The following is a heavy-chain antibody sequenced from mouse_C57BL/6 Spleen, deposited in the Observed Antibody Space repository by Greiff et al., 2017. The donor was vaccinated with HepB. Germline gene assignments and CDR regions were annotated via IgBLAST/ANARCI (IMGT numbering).Heavy chain of an antibody. Sequence: QVQLKQSGPELVKPGASVKISCKASGYAFSSSWMNWVKQRPGKGLEWIGRIYPGDGDTNYNGKFKGKATLTADKSSSTAYMQLSSLTSEDSAVYFCARCHGCPYYFDYWGQGTTLTVSS. CDR3: ARCHGCPYYFDY. CDR2: IYPGDGDT. V-gene: IGHV1-82*01. CDR1: GYAFSSSW. J-gene: IGHJ2*01. D-gene: IGHD6-1*01.